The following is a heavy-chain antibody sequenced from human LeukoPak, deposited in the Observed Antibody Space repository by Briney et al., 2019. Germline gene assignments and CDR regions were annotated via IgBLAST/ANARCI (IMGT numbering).Heavy chain of an antibody. Sequence: GGSLRLSCAASGFTFSSYAMLWVRQAPGKGLEWVAVISYDGSNKYYADSVKGRFTISRDNSKNTLYLQMNSLRAEDTAVYYCARDSAIAAAGGYFDYWGQGTLVTVSS. CDR1: GFTFSSYA. D-gene: IGHD6-13*01. CDR2: ISYDGSNK. V-gene: IGHV3-30-3*01. CDR3: ARDSAIAAAGGYFDY. J-gene: IGHJ4*02.